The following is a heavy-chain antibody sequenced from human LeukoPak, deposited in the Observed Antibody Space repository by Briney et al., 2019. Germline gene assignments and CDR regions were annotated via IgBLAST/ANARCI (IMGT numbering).Heavy chain of an antibody. CDR2: IYYSGST. Sequence: HPSETLSLTCTVSGGSISSYYWSWIRQPPGKGLEWIGYIYYSGSTNYNPSLKSRVTISVDTSKNQFSLKLSSVTAADTAVYYCARGGWGPLPLYCSGGSCYSYFDYWGQGTLVTVSS. J-gene: IGHJ4*02. CDR1: GGSISSYY. CDR3: ARGGWGPLPLYCSGGSCYSYFDY. D-gene: IGHD2-15*01. V-gene: IGHV4-59*01.